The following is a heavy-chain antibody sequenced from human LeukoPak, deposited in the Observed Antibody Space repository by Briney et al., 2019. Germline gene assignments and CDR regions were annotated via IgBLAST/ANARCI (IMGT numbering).Heavy chain of an antibody. Sequence: GESLKISCEGSGYSFTTYWIAWVRQMPGKGLEWMGIIYPGDSDTRYSPSFRGQVTISAEKSISTAYLQWSSLKASDTAMYYCARPNITSYYSRGYDAFDVWGQATMVTVST. CDR2: IYPGDSDT. CDR3: ARPNITSYYSRGYDAFDV. J-gene: IGHJ3*01. D-gene: IGHD3-22*01. CDR1: GYSFTTYW. V-gene: IGHV5-51*01.